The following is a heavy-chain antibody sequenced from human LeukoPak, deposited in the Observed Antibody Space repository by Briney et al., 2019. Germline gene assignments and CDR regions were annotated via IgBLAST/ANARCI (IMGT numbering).Heavy chain of an antibody. V-gene: IGHV4-59*01. J-gene: IGHJ4*02. CDR1: GDSISSGY. D-gene: IGHD6-19*01. CDR3: ATYRSGWYVY. Sequence: SETLSLTCTVSGDSISSGYWSWIRQPPGKGLEWIGNIDYSGSTNNNPSLKSRVTISLDTSKDQFSLKLSSVTAADTALYYCATYRSGWYVYWGQGTLVTVSS. CDR2: IDYSGST.